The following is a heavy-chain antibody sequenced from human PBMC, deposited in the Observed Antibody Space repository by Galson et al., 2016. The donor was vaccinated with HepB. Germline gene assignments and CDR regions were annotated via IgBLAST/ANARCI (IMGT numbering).Heavy chain of an antibody. Sequence: SLRLSCAASGFIVSDNYMAWVRQAPGKGLEWISTIYAGGGTYYADFLKGRFTISRDNSKNTLYLQMYSLSAEDTALYYCAREGPSGSYYFWGQGTPVTVSS. D-gene: IGHD1-26*01. CDR2: IYAGGGT. V-gene: IGHV3-66*01. CDR1: GFIVSDNY. J-gene: IGHJ4*02. CDR3: AREGPSGSYYF.